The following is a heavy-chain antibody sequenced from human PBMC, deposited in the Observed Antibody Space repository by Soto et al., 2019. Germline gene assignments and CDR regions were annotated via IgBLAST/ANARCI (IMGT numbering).Heavy chain of an antibody. Sequence: GGSLRLSCAASGFTFSGHAMSWVRQAPGKGLEWVSAITGSGGDTYYADSVKGRSTFSRDNSKNTLYLQMKNLRAEDTAVYYCAKLFNWGVRGVGPVFDYWGQGTLVTVSS. CDR2: ITGSGGDT. CDR1: GFTFSGHA. CDR3: AKLFNWGVRGVGPVFDY. J-gene: IGHJ4*02. V-gene: IGHV3-23*01. D-gene: IGHD3-10*01.